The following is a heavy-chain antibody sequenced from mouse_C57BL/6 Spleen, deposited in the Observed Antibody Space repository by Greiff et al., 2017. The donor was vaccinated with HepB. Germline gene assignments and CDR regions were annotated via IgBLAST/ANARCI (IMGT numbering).Heavy chain of an antibody. V-gene: IGHV5-17*01. CDR1: GFTFSDYG. D-gene: IGHD2-4*01. CDR2: ISSGSSTI. CDR3: ARPDDYEGYIDV. Sequence: VQLQQSGGGLVKPGGSLKLSCAASGFTFSDYGMHWVRQAPEKGLEWVAYISSGSSTIYYADTVKGRFTISRDNAKNTLFLHMTSLRSEDTAMYYCARPDDYEGYIDVWGTGTPVTVSS. J-gene: IGHJ1*03.